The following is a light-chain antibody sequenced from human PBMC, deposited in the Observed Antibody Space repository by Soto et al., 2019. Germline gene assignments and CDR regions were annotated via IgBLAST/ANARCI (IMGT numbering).Light chain of an antibody. V-gene: IGKV1-27*01. CDR3: QKYNSAPRT. J-gene: IGKJ1*01. CDR1: QGISNY. Sequence: DIQMTQSPSSLSASVGDRVSITCRASQGISNYLAWYQQKPGKVPKLLIYAASTLQSGVPSRYSGSVSGTDFTLTISSLKPEDVETYYCQKYNSAPRTFGQGTKVEIK. CDR2: AAS.